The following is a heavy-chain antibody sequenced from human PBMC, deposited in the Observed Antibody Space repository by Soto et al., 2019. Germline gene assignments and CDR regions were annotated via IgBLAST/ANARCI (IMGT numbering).Heavy chain of an antibody. Sequence: QITLKESGPTLVKPTQTLTLTCTFSGFSLSTSGVGVGWIRQPPGKALEWLALIYWDDDKRYNPSLNSRLTITKDTSQSQVVVTMTTMVPVDTATYYCVHRLVGAHVGYWGQGTLVTVSS. V-gene: IGHV2-5*02. CDR3: VHRLVGAHVGY. CDR1: GFSLSTSGVG. CDR2: IYWDDDK. D-gene: IGHD1-26*01. J-gene: IGHJ4*02.